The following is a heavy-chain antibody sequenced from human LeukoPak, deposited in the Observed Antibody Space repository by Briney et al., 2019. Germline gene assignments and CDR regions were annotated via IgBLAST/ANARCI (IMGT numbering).Heavy chain of an antibody. CDR1: GFTFSSYG. J-gene: IGHJ4*02. D-gene: IGHD6-19*01. CDR2: ISYDGSKK. V-gene: IGHV3-30*18. CDR3: AKDRLAEQWLAPLDY. Sequence: GRSLRLSCATSGFTFSSYGMHWVRQAPGRGLEWVAIISYDGSKKYYADSVKGQFTISRDNSKNTVYLQMNSLSGEDTAVYNCAKDRLAEQWLAPLDYWGQGTLVTVFS.